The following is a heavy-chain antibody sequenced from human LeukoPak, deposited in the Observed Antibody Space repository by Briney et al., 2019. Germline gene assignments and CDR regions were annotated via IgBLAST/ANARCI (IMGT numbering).Heavy chain of an antibody. V-gene: IGHV4-31*03. D-gene: IGHD4-17*01. CDR3: ARGRLRSPMDV. CDR1: GGSISSGAYY. CDR2: IYYSGST. Sequence: SQTLSLTCTVSGGSISSGAYYWSWIRQHPGKGLEWIGYIYYSGSTYYNPSLKSRVTISVDTSKNQFSLKLSSVTAADTAVYYCARGRLRSPMDVWGQGTTVTVSS. J-gene: IGHJ6*02.